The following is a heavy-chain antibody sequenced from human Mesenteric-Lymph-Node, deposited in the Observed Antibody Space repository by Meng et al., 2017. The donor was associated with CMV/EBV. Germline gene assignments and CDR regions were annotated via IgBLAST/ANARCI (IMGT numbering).Heavy chain of an antibody. CDR1: GFALSTGA. J-gene: IGHJ4*02. V-gene: IGHV3-30-3*01. CDR2: VPADGNNK. Sequence: LTCAASGFALSTGAVHWGRQAPARRLERVALVPADGNNKYYAGSVKGRFTITRDSSKSTVYLQMNSLRAEGTAVYYYARGGSDPLDYWGQGTLVTVSS. CDR3: ARGGSDPLDY.